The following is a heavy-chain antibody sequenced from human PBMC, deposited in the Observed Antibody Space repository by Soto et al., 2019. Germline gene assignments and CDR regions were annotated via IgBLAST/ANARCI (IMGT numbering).Heavy chain of an antibody. CDR3: AKDMRGGSSSSRYYYGLDV. CDR1: GFTFDDYA. D-gene: IGHD6-13*01. J-gene: IGHJ6*02. V-gene: IGHV3-9*01. Sequence: GGSLRLSCAASGFTFDDYAMHWVRQAPGKGLEWVSGISWNSGTIVYADSVKGRFTISRDNAKNSLYLQMNSLRGEDTALYYCAKDMRGGSSSSRYYYGLDVCGQGTTVTVSS. CDR2: ISWNSGTI.